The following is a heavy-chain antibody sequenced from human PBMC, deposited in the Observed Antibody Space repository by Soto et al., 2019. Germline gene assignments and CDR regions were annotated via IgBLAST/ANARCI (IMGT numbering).Heavy chain of an antibody. Sequence: SETLSLTCAVYGGSFSGYYWSWIRQPPGKGLEWIGEINHSGSTNYNPSLKSRVTISVDTSKNQFSLKLSSVTAADTAVYYCASGGPAGLSPHYYMDVWGKGTTVTVSS. J-gene: IGHJ6*03. V-gene: IGHV4-34*01. CDR1: GGSFSGYY. CDR3: ASGGPAGLSPHYYMDV. D-gene: IGHD6-19*01. CDR2: INHSGST.